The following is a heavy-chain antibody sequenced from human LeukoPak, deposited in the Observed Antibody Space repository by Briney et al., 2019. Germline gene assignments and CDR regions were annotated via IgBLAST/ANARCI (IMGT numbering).Heavy chain of an antibody. J-gene: IGHJ4*02. V-gene: IGHV3-48*03. CDR2: ISNGDGTI. CDR1: GFTFSTYE. CDR3: AKDMGYYYDSSGYSPPTTDY. D-gene: IGHD3-22*01. Sequence: GGSLRLSCAASGFTFSTYEMNWVRQAPGKGLEWVSYISNGDGTIKYADSVKGRFTISRDNAKNSLYLQMNSLRAEDTAVYYCAKDMGYYYDSSGYSPPTTDYWGQGTLVTVSS.